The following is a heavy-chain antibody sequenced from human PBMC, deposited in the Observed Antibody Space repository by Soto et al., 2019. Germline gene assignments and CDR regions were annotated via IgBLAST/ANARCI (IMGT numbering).Heavy chain of an antibody. Sequence: VQLVESGGGLVQPGGSLRLSCAASGFIFSDHYMDWVRQAPGKGLEWVGRIKNKANSYTTEYAASVKGRFTITRDDSKNPLYLPMNSLKTEDTDVYYCTRISLVGATGGRNFDYWGQGTLLTVSS. CDR2: IKNKANSYTT. CDR1: GFIFSDHY. D-gene: IGHD1-26*01. V-gene: IGHV3-72*01. CDR3: TRISLVGATGGRNFDY. J-gene: IGHJ4*02.